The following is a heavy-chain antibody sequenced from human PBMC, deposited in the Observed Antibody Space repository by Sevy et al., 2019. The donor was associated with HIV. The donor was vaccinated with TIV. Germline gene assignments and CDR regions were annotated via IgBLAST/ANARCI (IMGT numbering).Heavy chain of an antibody. V-gene: IGHV3-23*01. CDR3: AKDKESAVAGTGFDY. J-gene: IGHJ4*02. CDR2: ISGSGGST. Sequence: GGSLGLSCAASGFTFSSYAMSWVRQAPGKGLEWVSAISGSGGSTYYADSVKGRFTISRDNSKNTLYLQMNSLRAEDTAVYYCAKDKESAVAGTGFDYWGQGTLVTVSS. CDR1: GFTFSSYA. D-gene: IGHD6-19*01.